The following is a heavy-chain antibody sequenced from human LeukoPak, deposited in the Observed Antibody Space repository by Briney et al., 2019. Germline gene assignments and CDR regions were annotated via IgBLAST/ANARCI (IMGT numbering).Heavy chain of an antibody. D-gene: IGHD6-19*01. Sequence: GGSLRLYCAASGFTISSYSMNWVRQAPGKGLEWVSSISSSSSYIYYADSVKGRFTISRDNAKNSLYLQMNSLRAEDTAVYYCARAMGYSSGWYDAFDIWGPGTMVTVSS. CDR2: ISSSSSYI. CDR1: GFTISSYS. J-gene: IGHJ3*02. V-gene: IGHV3-21*01. CDR3: ARAMGYSSGWYDAFDI.